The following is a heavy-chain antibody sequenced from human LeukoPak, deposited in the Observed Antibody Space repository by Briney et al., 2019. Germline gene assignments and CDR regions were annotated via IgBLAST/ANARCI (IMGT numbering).Heavy chain of an antibody. J-gene: IGHJ4*02. Sequence: PSETLSLTCTDSGGSISNYYWSWIRQPAGKGLEWIGRIYSTGSTNYNPSLKSRVTISVDTFKNQFSLKLSSVTAADTAVYYCAREVAFAGTAMVYYFDYWGQGTLVTVSS. CDR1: GGSISNYY. D-gene: IGHD5-18*01. CDR2: IYSTGST. V-gene: IGHV4-4*07. CDR3: AREVAFAGTAMVYYFDY.